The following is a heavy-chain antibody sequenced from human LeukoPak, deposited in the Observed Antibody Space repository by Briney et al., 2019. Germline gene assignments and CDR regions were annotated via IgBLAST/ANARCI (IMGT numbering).Heavy chain of an antibody. D-gene: IGHD3-10*01. Sequence: GGSLRLSCAASGFTFSNYAMTWVRQGPGMGLEWVSSITGGSGSTFYADSVMGRFTVSRDNSKNTLYLQVNSLRAEDTAVYYCAKVLGGTWAMDVWGQGTTVTVSS. CDR3: AKVLGGTWAMDV. J-gene: IGHJ6*02. CDR2: ITGGSGST. V-gene: IGHV3-23*01. CDR1: GFTFSNYA.